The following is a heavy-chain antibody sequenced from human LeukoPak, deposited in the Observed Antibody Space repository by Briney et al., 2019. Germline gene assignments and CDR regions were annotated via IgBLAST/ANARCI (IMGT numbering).Heavy chain of an antibody. CDR2: FDPEDGET. V-gene: IGHV1-24*01. Sequence: GASVKVSCKVSGYTLTELSMHWVRQAPGKGLEWMGGFDPEDGETIYAQKFQGRATMTEDTSTDTAYMELSSLRSEDTAVYYCATRTLAAAGLQHWGQGTLVTVSS. CDR3: ATRTLAAAGLQH. CDR1: GYTLTELS. J-gene: IGHJ1*01. D-gene: IGHD6-13*01.